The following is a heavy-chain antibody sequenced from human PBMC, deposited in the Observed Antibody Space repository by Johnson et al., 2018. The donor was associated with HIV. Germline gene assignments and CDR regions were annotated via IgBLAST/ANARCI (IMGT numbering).Heavy chain of an antibody. CDR3: ARVYYYDNKDGFDI. CDR2: IYSGGYT. CDR1: GFTVSINY. J-gene: IGHJ3*02. V-gene: IGHV3-66*03. Sequence: MQLVESGGGLIQPGGSLRLSCAASGFTVSINYMSWVRQAPGKGLEWVSVIYSGGYTYYADSVKGRFTISRDISKNLLYLQMNSLRTEDTAVYYCARVYYYDNKDGFDIWGQGTTVTVSS. D-gene: IGHD3-22*01.